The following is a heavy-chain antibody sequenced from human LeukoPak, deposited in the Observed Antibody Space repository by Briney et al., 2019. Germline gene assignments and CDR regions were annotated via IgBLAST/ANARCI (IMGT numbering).Heavy chain of an antibody. Sequence: SETLSLTCTVSGGSISSGTCYWGWIRQPPGKGLECIGTIYYSGSTSYNPSLKSRVTISVDTSKNQFSLKLTSVTAADTAVYHCAGTYRLRRFDPWGQGTLVTASS. CDR2: IYYSGST. V-gene: IGHV4-39*01. J-gene: IGHJ5*02. CDR1: GGSISSGTCY. CDR3: AGTYRLRRFDP. D-gene: IGHD2-2*02.